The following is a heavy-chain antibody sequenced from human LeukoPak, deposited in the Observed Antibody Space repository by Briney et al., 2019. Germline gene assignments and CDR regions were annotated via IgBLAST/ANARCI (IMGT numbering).Heavy chain of an antibody. J-gene: IGHJ4*02. CDR2: TTPYNGNA. V-gene: IGHV1-18*01. Sequence: ASVKVSCKTSGYSFISYHVTWVRQAPGQGLEWMGWTTPYNGNAVSAQNFQNRLTMTTDTSTNTAYMELTSLTSDDTAVYFCARYKFHNYFDFWGQGTLVTVSS. D-gene: IGHD1-1*01. CDR3: ARYKFHNYFDF. CDR1: GYSFISYH.